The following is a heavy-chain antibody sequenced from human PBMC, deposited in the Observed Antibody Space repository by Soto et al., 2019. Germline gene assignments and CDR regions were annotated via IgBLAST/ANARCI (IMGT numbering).Heavy chain of an antibody. CDR1: GYSFTSYD. CDR2: MNPNSGNT. V-gene: IGHV1-8*01. D-gene: IGHD6-6*01. J-gene: IGHJ1*01. Sequence: QVQLVQSGAEVKKPGASVKVSCKASGYSFTSYDINWVRQATGQGLEWMGWMNPNSGNTGYAQKCQGRVTMTMNTSISTAYMELSSLRSEDTAVYYCASVSMGSSSEDFQHWGQGTLVTVSS. CDR3: ASVSMGSSSEDFQH.